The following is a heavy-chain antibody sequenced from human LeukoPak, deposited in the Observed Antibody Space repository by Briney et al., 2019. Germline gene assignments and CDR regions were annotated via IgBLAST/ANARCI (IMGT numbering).Heavy chain of an antibody. V-gene: IGHV4-39*07. CDR2: IYYSGST. D-gene: IGHD6-19*01. Sequence: SETLSLTCTVSGGSISSSSYYWGWIRQPPGKGLEWIGSIYYSGSTYYNPSLKSRVTISVDTSKNQFSLKLSSVTAADTAVYYCARPSSGRPFDAFDIWGQGTMVTVSS. J-gene: IGHJ3*02. CDR1: GGSISSSSYY. CDR3: ARPSSGRPFDAFDI.